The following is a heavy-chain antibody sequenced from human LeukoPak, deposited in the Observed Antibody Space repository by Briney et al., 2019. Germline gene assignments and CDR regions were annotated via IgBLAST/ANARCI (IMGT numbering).Heavy chain of an antibody. CDR3: ARGFSGLLWFGELSRFDY. Sequence: PSETLSLTCAVYGGSFSGYYWSWIRQPPGKGLEWIGEINHSGSTNYNPSLKSRVTISVDTSKNQFSLKLSSVTAADTAVYYCARGFSGLLWFGELSRFDYWGQGTLVTVSS. V-gene: IGHV4-34*01. J-gene: IGHJ4*02. CDR1: GGSFSGYY. CDR2: INHSGST. D-gene: IGHD3-10*01.